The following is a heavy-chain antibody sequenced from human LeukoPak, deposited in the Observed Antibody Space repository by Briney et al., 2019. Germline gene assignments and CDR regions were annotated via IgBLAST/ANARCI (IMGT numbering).Heavy chain of an antibody. CDR3: TKGLRFAAALTPFDY. Sequence: GGSLRLSCAASGFTFDDHAMHWVRQAPGKSLEWISLISWDGGTTYYADSVKGRFTISRDNSKNSVYLQMNSLRPEDTAIYYCTKGLRFAAALTPFDYWGQGTLVTVSS. V-gene: IGHV3-43D*03. D-gene: IGHD6-13*01. J-gene: IGHJ4*02. CDR2: ISWDGGTT. CDR1: GFTFDDHA.